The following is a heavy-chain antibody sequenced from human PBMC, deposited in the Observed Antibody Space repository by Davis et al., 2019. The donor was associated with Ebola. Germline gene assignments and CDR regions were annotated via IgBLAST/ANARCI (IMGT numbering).Heavy chain of an antibody. CDR1: GFTVSSNY. Sequence: GESLKISCAASGFTVSSNYMSWVRQAPGKGLEWVSVIYSGGSTYYADSVKGRFTISRDNSKNTLYLQMNSLRAEDTAVYYCARDPTDGYNPWYFELWGRGTLVTVSS. V-gene: IGHV3-53*01. D-gene: IGHD5-24*01. J-gene: IGHJ2*01. CDR3: ARDPTDGYNPWYFEL. CDR2: IYSGGST.